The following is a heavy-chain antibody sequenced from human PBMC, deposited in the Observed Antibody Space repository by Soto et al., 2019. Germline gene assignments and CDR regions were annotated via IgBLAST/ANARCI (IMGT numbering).Heavy chain of an antibody. CDR2: INAGDGNT. V-gene: IGHV1-3*01. Sequence: ASVKVSCKASGYTFTSYAMHWVHQAPGQRLEWMGWINAGDGNTKYSQKFQGRVTITRDTSASTAYMELSSLRSEDTAVYYCARGAVRGDIVVVPAAPYYYYYMDVWGKGTTVTVSS. J-gene: IGHJ6*03. CDR3: ARGAVRGDIVVVPAAPYYYYYMDV. D-gene: IGHD2-2*01. CDR1: GYTFTSYA.